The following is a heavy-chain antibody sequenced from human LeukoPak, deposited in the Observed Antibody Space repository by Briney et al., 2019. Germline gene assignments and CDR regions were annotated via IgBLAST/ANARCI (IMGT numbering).Heavy chain of an antibody. D-gene: IGHD1-1*01. CDR1: GGSITTYQ. J-gene: IGHJ4*02. CDR2: ISSGGST. V-gene: IGHV4-4*09. Sequence: PSETLSLTCSVSGGSITTYQWSWIRQPPGKGLEWIGYISSGGSTSYNPSLESRVSISVDPSKTQFSLNLSSVTAADTAVYYCATWGPTGKYYFDYWGQGTLVTVS. CDR3: ATWGPTGKYYFDY.